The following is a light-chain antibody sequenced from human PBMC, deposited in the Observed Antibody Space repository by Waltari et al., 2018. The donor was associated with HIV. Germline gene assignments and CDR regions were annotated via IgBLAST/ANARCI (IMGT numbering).Light chain of an antibody. CDR1: TGDIANF. V-gene: IGLV2-14*01. Sequence: HSALTQPASMTGSPGQSITIPCTASTGDIANFVSWSPHLPGKAPQLILYTVKRRPSGTSDRFSGSKSGATASLTISGLQVDDEADYYCSSPSSMESVTFGGGTHAVTFGGGTHLTV. J-gene: IGLJ2*01. CDR3: SSPSSMESVTFGGGTHAVT. CDR2: TVK.